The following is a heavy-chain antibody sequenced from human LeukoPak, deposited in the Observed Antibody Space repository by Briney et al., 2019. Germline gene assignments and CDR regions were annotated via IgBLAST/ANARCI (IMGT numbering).Heavy chain of an antibody. CDR3: ARDLPRKLVPDAFDI. J-gene: IGHJ3*02. D-gene: IGHD6-13*01. CDR1: GGSINNTNYY. CDR2: IYYSGNT. V-gene: IGHV4-39*02. Sequence: SETLSLTCTVSGGSINNTNYYWGWIRQPPGKGLEWIGSIYYSGNTYYNPSLKSRVTISVDTSKNQFSLKLSSVTAADTAVYYCARDLPRKLVPDAFDIWGQGTMVTVSS.